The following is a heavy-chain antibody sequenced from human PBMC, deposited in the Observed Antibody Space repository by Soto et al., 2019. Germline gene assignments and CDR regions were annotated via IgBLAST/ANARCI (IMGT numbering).Heavy chain of an antibody. Sequence: ETLSLTCTVSGGSIRDYYWSWIRQSPGKGLEWLGYIYDRGTTNYNPSLRSRVTISMDTSKNQFSLKLSSVTTADTAVYYCARVGGYSYGDFDYWGQGALVTVSS. V-gene: IGHV4-59*01. J-gene: IGHJ4*02. CDR2: IYDRGTT. D-gene: IGHD5-18*01. CDR1: GGSIRDYY. CDR3: ARVGGYSYGDFDY.